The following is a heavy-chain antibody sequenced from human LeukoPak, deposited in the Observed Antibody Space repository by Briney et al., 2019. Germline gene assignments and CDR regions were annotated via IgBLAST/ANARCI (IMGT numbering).Heavy chain of an antibody. CDR2: INQDGSEE. V-gene: IGHV3-7*01. D-gene: IGHD5-12*01. Sequence: GSLRLSCAASGFTFSNYLMTLVRQAPGKGLEWVAHINQDGSEEHYMDSAKARFTISRDNAEKSLSLQMNSLRAEDTAVYYCVRDGGVSGYDLLDYWGQGTLVTVSS. CDR1: GFTFSNYL. CDR3: VRDGGVSGYDLLDY. J-gene: IGHJ4*02.